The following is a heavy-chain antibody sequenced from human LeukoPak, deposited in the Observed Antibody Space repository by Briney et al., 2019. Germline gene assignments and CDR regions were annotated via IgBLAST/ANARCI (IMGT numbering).Heavy chain of an antibody. D-gene: IGHD6-19*01. CDR3: ARPGYSSGWYRVDY. J-gene: IGHJ4*02. CDR2: INHSGST. Sequence: PSETLSLTCAVYGGSFSGYYWSWIRQPPGKGLECIGEINHSGSTNYNPSLKSRVTISVDTSKNQFSLKLSSVTAADTAVYYYARPGYSSGWYRVDYWGQGTLVTVSS. CDR1: GGSFSGYY. V-gene: IGHV4-34*01.